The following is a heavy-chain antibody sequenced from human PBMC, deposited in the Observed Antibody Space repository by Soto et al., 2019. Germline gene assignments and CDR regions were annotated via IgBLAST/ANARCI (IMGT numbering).Heavy chain of an antibody. D-gene: IGHD3-10*01. J-gene: IGHJ4*02. CDR2: IYPGDSDT. CDR3: ARPGYYYGSGSYYSPDY. CDR1: GYSFTSYW. V-gene: IGHV5-51*01. Sequence: SLKISCKGSGYSFTSYWIGWVRQMPGKGLEWMGIIYPGDSDTRYSPSFQGQVTISADKSISTAYLQWSSLRASDTAMYYCARPGYYYGSGSYYSPDYWGQGTLVTVSS.